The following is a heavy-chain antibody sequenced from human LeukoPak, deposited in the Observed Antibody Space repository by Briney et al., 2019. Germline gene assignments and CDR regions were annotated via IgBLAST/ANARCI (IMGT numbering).Heavy chain of an antibody. CDR3: ARVSSSWYYDY. Sequence: GGSLRLSCAASGFTVSSNYMSWVRQAPGKGLEWVSVIYSGGSTYYADSVKVRFTISRDNPKNTLYLQMNSLRAEDTAVYYCARVSSSWYYDYWGQGTLVTVSS. CDR1: GFTVSSNY. D-gene: IGHD6-13*01. V-gene: IGHV3-66*01. CDR2: IYSGGST. J-gene: IGHJ4*02.